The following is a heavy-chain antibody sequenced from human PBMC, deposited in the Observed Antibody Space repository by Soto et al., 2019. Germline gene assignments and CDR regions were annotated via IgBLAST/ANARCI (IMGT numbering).Heavy chain of an antibody. CDR3: ARDQGIAVAVFDY. CDR1: GGSVTGASYY. Sequence: ETLSLTCTVSGGSVTGASYYWSWIRQPPGKGLEWIGYIYYSGSTNYNPSLKSRVTISVDTSKNQISLKLNSVTAADTAVYYCARDQGIAVAVFDYWGQGTLVTVSS. CDR2: IYYSGST. V-gene: IGHV4-61*01. D-gene: IGHD6-19*01. J-gene: IGHJ4*02.